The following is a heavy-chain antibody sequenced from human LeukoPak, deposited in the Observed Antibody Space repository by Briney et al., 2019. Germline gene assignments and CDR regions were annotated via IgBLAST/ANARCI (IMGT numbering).Heavy chain of an antibody. CDR1: GVSISSYY. CDR3: ARDRGGDYDSSGFQYHFDY. CDR2: IYSSGST. D-gene: IGHD3-22*01. Sequence: SETLSLTCTVSGVSISSYYWTWIRQPQGKGLEWIGYIYSSGSTNYSPSLKSRVTISIDTSKNQFSLRLSSVTAADTAVYFCARDRGGDYDSSGFQYHFDYWGQGALVTVSS. V-gene: IGHV4-59*01. J-gene: IGHJ4*02.